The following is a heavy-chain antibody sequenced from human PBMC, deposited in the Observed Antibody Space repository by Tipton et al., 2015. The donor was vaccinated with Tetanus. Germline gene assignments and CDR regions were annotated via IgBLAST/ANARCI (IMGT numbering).Heavy chain of an antibody. CDR2: VYYSGTT. Sequence: GLVKPSETLSLICSVSGVSITSSSYYWGWIRQPPGKGPDWIGSVYYSGTTYSNPSLKSRVSISIDTSKNQFSLTLSSVTAADTAVYYCARQCVVPAAENDYGDSAFDSWGQGTLVTVSS. V-gene: IGHV4-39*01. J-gene: IGHJ4*02. D-gene: IGHD2-2*01. CDR3: ARQCVVPAAENDYGDSAFDS. CDR1: GVSITSSSYY.